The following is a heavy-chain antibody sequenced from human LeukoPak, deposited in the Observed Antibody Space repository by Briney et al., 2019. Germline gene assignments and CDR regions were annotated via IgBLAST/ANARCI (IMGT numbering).Heavy chain of an antibody. V-gene: IGHV4-59*12. D-gene: IGHD3-10*01. CDR1: GGSISSYY. Sequence: SETLSPTCTVSGGSISSYYWNWIRQPPGKRLEWIGYIYYSGSTNYNPSLKSRVTISIDTSKNQFSLKLSSVTAADTAVYYCARLGGSGSEAYWGQGTLVTVSS. CDR2: IYYSGST. CDR3: ARLGGSGSEAY. J-gene: IGHJ4*02.